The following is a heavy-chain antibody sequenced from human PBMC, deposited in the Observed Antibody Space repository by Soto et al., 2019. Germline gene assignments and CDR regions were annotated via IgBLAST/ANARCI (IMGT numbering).Heavy chain of an antibody. Sequence: ASVKVSCKASGYTFISYYMRWVRQAPGQGLEWMGIINPSGGSTSYAQRFQGRVTMTRDTSTSTVYMQLSSLRSEDTAVYYCARVVPAASPPDYYGMGVWGQGTTVTVSS. CDR2: INPSGGST. J-gene: IGHJ6*02. CDR1: GYTFISYY. CDR3: ARVVPAASPPDYYGMGV. V-gene: IGHV1-46*01. D-gene: IGHD2-2*01.